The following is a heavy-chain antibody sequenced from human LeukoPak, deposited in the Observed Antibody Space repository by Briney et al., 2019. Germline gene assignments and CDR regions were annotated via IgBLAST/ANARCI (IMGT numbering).Heavy chain of an antibody. Sequence: ASVKVSCKASGYTFTSYGISWVRQAPGQGLEWMGWISAYNGNTIYAQKLQGRVTMTTDTSTSTAYMELRSLRSDDTAVYYCARDRKLRFLEWSLDYWGQGTLVTVSS. CDR3: ARDRKLRFLEWSLDY. CDR1: GYTFTSYG. J-gene: IGHJ4*02. V-gene: IGHV1-18*01. D-gene: IGHD3-3*01. CDR2: ISAYNGNT.